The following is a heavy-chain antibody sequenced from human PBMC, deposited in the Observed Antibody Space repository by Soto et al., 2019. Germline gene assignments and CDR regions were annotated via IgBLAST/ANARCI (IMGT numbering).Heavy chain of an antibody. CDR2: INPNSGGT. CDR3: ASFYSSRGEFYYYGMDV. D-gene: IGHD6-19*01. Sequence: QVPLVQSGAEVKKPGASVKVSCQASGYIFTGYFMHWVRQAPGQGLEWMGWINPNSGGTNYAQKFQGRVTLTRDTSISTAYMDLSSLRSDDTTVYYCASFYSSRGEFYYYGMDVWGQGTTVTVSS. V-gene: IGHV1-2*02. J-gene: IGHJ6*02. CDR1: GYIFTGYF.